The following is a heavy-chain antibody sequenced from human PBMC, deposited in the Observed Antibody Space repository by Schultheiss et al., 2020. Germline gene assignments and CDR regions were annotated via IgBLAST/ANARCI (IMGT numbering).Heavy chain of an antibody. CDR1: GFTFSSYA. CDR3: AKGRSQQLVRAPYFDY. CDR2: ISGSGGST. J-gene: IGHJ4*02. V-gene: IGHV3-23*01. Sequence: GSLRLSCAASGFTFSSYAMSWVRQAPGKGLEWVSAISGSGGSTYYADSVKGRFTISRDNSKNTLYLQMNSLRAEDTAVYYCAKGRSQQLVRAPYFDYWGQGTLVTVSS. D-gene: IGHD6-13*01.